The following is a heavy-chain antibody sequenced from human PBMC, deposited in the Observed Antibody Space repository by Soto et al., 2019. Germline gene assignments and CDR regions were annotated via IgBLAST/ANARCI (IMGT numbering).Heavy chain of an antibody. CDR3: AKRRPQYFDD. V-gene: IGHV3-23*01. CDR1: GFTFNNYA. J-gene: IGHJ4*02. CDR2: ITGSGFDT. Sequence: VQLLESGGGSVEPGGSLRLSCVASGFTFNNYAMSWVRQAPGKGLEWVSLITGSGFDTYTAASVRGRFTVSRDNSKNTLYLQMNSLRAEDTAVYYCAKRRPQYFDDWGQXALXTVSP.